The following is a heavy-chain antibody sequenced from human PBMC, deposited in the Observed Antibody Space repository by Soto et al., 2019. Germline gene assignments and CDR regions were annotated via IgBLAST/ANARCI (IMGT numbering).Heavy chain of an antibody. Sequence: QVQLMQSGAEVRKPGSSVTVSCKASGGTFSSNPISWVRQAPGQGLEWMGGIIPIFATPHYARRFLDRVTLTADRSTNTAYMELTGLTSEDTAIYYCARDLSAVKRFESFKYYRMDVWGQGTTATVS. CDR1: GGTFSSNP. D-gene: IGHD3-3*01. V-gene: IGHV1-69*06. CDR2: IIPIFATP. J-gene: IGHJ6*02. CDR3: ARDLSAVKRFESFKYYRMDV.